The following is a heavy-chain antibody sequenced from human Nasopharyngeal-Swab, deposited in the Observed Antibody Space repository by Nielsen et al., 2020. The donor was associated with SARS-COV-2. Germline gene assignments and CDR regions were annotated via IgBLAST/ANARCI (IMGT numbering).Heavy chain of an antibody. CDR1: GFTFSSYG. V-gene: IGHV3-33*01. CDR2: IWYDGSNK. D-gene: IGHD1-20*01. CDR3: ARDNRGDNWNDGWFDP. J-gene: IGHJ5*02. Sequence: GESLKISCAASGFTFSSYGMHWVRQAPGKGLEWVAVIWYDGSNKYYADSVKGRFTISRDNSKNTLYLQMNSLRAEDTAVYYCARDNRGDNWNDGWFDPWGQGTLVTVSS.